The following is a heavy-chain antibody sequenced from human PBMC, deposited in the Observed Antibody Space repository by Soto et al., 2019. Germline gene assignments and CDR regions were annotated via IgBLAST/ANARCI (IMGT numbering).Heavy chain of an antibody. CDR2: ISAYNGNT. CDR3: ARDLWVRSGWSPGY. CDR1: GYTFTIYG. J-gene: IGHJ4*02. V-gene: IGHV1-18*01. Sequence: ASVKVSCKASGYTFTIYGIIWVRQAPGQGLEWMGWISAYNGNTNYAQKLQGRVTMTTDTSTSTAYMELRSLRSDDTAVYYCARDLWVRSGWSPGYWGQGTLVTVSS. D-gene: IGHD6-19*01.